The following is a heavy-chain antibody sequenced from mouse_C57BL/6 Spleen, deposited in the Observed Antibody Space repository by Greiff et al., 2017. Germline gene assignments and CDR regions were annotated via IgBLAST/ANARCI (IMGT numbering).Heavy chain of an antibody. Sequence: VKLQESGAELARPGASVKMSCKASGYTFTSYSMHWVKQRPGQGLEWIGYINPCSGYTKYNQKFKDKATLTADTSSSTAYMHLRRLTSEDSAVNDCGPYYGSLDYWGQGTTLTVAS. D-gene: IGHD1-1*01. CDR3: GPYYGSLDY. J-gene: IGHJ2*01. V-gene: IGHV1-4*01. CDR2: INPCSGYT. CDR1: GYTFTSYS.